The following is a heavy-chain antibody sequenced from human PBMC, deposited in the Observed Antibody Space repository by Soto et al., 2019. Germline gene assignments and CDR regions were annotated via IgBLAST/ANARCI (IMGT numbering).Heavy chain of an antibody. CDR3: ARHVYYDSSGYYSRSLYYYYYGMDV. CDR1: GGSISSSSYY. CDR2: IYYSGST. D-gene: IGHD3-22*01. V-gene: IGHV4-39*01. J-gene: IGHJ6*02. Sequence: QLQLQESGPGLVKPSETLSLTCTVSGGSISSSSYYWGWIRQPPGKGLEWIGSIYYSGSTYYNPSLKSRVTISVDTSKNQFSLKLSSVTAADTAVYYCARHVYYDSSGYYSRSLYYYYYGMDVWGQGTTVTVSS.